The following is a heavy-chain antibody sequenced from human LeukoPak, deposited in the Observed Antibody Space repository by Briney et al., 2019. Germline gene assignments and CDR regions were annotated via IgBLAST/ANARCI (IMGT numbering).Heavy chain of an antibody. CDR1: GFTFSSYA. CDR2: ISGSGGST. D-gene: IGHD3-10*01. J-gene: IGHJ4*02. Sequence: GGSLRLSCAASGFTFSSYAMSWVRQAPGKGLEWVSGISGSGGSTYYADSVKGRFTISRDNSKNTLYLQMNSLRAEDTAVYYCAKFRSYYVLADFDYWGQGTLVTVSS. V-gene: IGHV3-23*01. CDR3: AKFRSYYVLADFDY.